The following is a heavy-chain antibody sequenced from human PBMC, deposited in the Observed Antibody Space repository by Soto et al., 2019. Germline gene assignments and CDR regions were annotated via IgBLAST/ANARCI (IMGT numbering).Heavy chain of an antibody. J-gene: IGHJ4*02. D-gene: IGHD6-19*01. CDR3: ARARYRAVAGTS. CDR2: IKQDGSEK. V-gene: IGHV3-7*04. CDR1: GFTFSDYW. Sequence: PGGSLRLSCAGSGFTFSDYWMIWVRQAPGKGLEWVANIKQDGSEKYYVDSVKGRFTISRDNAKNSFYLQMNSLRADDTAVYYCARARYRAVAGTSWGQGTLVTVSS.